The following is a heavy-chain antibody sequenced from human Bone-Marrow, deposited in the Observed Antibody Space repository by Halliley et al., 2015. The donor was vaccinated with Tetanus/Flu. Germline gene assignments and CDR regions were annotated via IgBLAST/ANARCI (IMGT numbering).Heavy chain of an antibody. D-gene: IGHD3-10*01. V-gene: IGHV4-4*02. CDR2: TSHSGDT. Sequence: EWLGETSHSGDTNYNPPFRGRVPISVDKSKNHFFLKVSSVTAADTALYYCARDYYGSGRAWFDPWGQGTLVTVSS. J-gene: IGHJ5*02. CDR3: ARDYYGSGRAWFDP.